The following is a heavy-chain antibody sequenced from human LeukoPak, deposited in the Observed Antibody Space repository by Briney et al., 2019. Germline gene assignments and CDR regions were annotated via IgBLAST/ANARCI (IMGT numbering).Heavy chain of an antibody. D-gene: IGHD2-2*01. CDR3: ATDRGIVVVPAAILEY. V-gene: IGHV3-53*01. CDR1: GFTVSNNF. Sequence: GGSLRLSCAASGFTVSNNFMTWVRQSPGKGLEYVSVIYAGSVTYYADSVKGRFTISRDNSKNTLYLQMNSLRAEDTAVYYCATDRGIVVVPAAILEYWGQGTLVTVSS. J-gene: IGHJ4*02. CDR2: IYAGSVT.